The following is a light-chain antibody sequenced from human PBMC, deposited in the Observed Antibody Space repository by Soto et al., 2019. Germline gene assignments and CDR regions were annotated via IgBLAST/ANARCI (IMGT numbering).Light chain of an antibody. V-gene: IGKV3-11*01. Sequence: EIELPQSPATLSLSPGERATLPFRASQSVSSYLAWYQQKPGQAPRLLIYDAANRATGIPARFSGCGAGTDCARTISSLEPEDFAVYYCLQRGNWPPGMFGQGTKVDIK. CDR3: LQRGNWPPGM. CDR1: QSVSSY. CDR2: DAA. J-gene: IGKJ1*01.